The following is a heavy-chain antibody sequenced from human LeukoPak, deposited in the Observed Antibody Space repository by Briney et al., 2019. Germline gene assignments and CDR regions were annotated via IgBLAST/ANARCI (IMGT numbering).Heavy chain of an antibody. CDR1: AFTFSSYG. Sequence: GRSRRLSCAAAAFTFSSYGMHWDRQAPGKGLEWSAVIWYDGSNKYYADSVKGRFTITRDDPKNTLYLQMNSQRAEYTAVYYCSRDLGYCSGGSCDHFDYWGQGTLVTVSS. V-gene: IGHV3-33*01. D-gene: IGHD2-15*01. J-gene: IGHJ4*02. CDR2: IWYDGSNK. CDR3: SRDLGYCSGGSCDHFDY.